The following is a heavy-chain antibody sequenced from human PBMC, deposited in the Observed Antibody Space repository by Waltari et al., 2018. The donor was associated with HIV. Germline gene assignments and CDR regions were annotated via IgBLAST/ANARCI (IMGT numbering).Heavy chain of an antibody. Sequence: EVQLLESGGGLVQRGGSLRLSWAASGFTLSGYCMVGVRQASGKGLGWVSAISATGDSTSDADSVKGRFTISRDNSKNTVYLQMNSLRAEDTAIYYWAKKGHLSGGNWKRDYFDYWGQGTLVTVSS. D-gene: IGHD2-15*01. CDR3: AKKGHLSGGNWKRDYFDY. CDR1: GFTLSGYC. CDR2: ISATGDST. V-gene: IGHV3-23*01. J-gene: IGHJ4*02.